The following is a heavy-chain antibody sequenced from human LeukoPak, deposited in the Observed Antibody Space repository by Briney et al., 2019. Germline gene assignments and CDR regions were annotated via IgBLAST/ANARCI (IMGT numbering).Heavy chain of an antibody. J-gene: IGHJ4*02. D-gene: IGHD3-9*01. V-gene: IGHV3-23*01. CDR2: ISGSGSDT. Sequence: GGSLRLSCTVSGFTFSGYAMSWVRQAPGKGLEWVSAISGSGSDTFYADSVKGRFTISRDNSKNTLSVQMNSLRAEDTAVYYCAKALTGWGAYDYWGQGALVTVSS. CDR3: AKALTGWGAYDY. CDR1: GFTFSGYA.